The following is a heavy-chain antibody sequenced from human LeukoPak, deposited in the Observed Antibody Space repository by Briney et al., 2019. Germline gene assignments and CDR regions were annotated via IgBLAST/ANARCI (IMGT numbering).Heavy chain of an antibody. Sequence: SETLSLTCTVSGSSISSYYWSWIRQPPGKGLEWIGYIYYSGSTNYNPSLKSRVTISVDTSKNQFSLKLSSVTAADTAVYYCARWDGSGSYYHYWGQGTLVTVSS. J-gene: IGHJ4*02. D-gene: IGHD3-10*01. CDR2: IYYSGST. CDR3: ARWDGSGSYYHY. V-gene: IGHV4-59*01. CDR1: GSSISSYY.